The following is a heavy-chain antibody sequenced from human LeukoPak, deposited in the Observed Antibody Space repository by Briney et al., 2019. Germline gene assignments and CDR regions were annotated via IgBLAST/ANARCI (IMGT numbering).Heavy chain of an antibody. Sequence: SETLSLTCTVSRGSISSSSYYWGWIRQPPGKGLEWIGRIYTSGSTNYNPSLKSRVTISVDTSKNQFSLKLSSVTAADTAVYYCARGLDRYYYYYMDVWGKGTTVTISS. CDR3: ARGLDRYYYYYMDV. D-gene: IGHD3/OR15-3a*01. CDR1: RGSISSSSYY. J-gene: IGHJ6*03. CDR2: IYTSGST. V-gene: IGHV4-39*07.